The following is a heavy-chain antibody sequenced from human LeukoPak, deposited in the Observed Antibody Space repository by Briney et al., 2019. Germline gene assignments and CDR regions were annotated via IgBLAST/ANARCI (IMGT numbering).Heavy chain of an antibody. D-gene: IGHD2-21*02. Sequence: SVKVSCKASGGTFSRYAISWVRQAPGQGLEWMGGIIPIFGTANYAQKFQGRVTITTDESTSTAYMELSSLRSEDTAVYYCARAYCGGDCYPPLYDYWGQGTLLTVSS. CDR1: GGTFSRYA. V-gene: IGHV1-69*05. CDR3: ARAYCGGDCYPPLYDY. J-gene: IGHJ4*02. CDR2: IIPIFGTA.